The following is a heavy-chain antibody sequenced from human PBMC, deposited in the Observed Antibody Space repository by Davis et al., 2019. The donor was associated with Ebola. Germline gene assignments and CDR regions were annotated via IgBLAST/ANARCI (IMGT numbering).Heavy chain of an antibody. CDR2: ISASGGST. D-gene: IGHD1-1*01. V-gene: IGHV3-23*01. CDR1: GFTFGTYA. Sequence: GESLKISCAASGFTFGTYAMTWVRQAPGKGLEWVSTISASGGSTYYGDSVKGRFAISRDNSRNTLYLQLNSLRAEDTARYFCARVKGYAGNSFDHWGQGTLLTVSS. J-gene: IGHJ4*02. CDR3: ARVKGYAGNSFDH.